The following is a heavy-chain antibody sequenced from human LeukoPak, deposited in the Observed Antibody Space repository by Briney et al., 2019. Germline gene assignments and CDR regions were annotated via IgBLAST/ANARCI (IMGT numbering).Heavy chain of an antibody. CDR2: IYYSGTT. CDR3: ARVLGTYFDY. J-gene: IGHJ4*02. Sequence: SETLSLTCIVSGDSVSSSRYYWGWIRQPPGRGLEWIGSIYYSGTTFYNPSLKSRVTISVDTSKNQFSMKLTSVTAADTAVYSCARVLGTYFDYWGQGTLVTVSS. V-gene: IGHV4-39*01. D-gene: IGHD7-27*01. CDR1: GDSVSSSRYY.